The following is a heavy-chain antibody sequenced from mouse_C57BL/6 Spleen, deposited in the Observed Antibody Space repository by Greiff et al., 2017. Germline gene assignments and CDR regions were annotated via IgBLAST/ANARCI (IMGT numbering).Heavy chain of an antibody. CDR2: IDPSDSYT. CDR1: GYTFTSYW. CDR3: ARLRYYGSSHYFAY. V-gene: IGHV1-69*01. J-gene: IGHJ2*01. D-gene: IGHD1-1*01. Sequence: VQLQQPGAELVMPGASVKLSCKASGYTFTSYWMHWVKQRPGQGLEWIGEIDPSDSYTNSNQKFKGKSTLTVDKSSSTAYMQLSSLTSEDSAVYYCARLRYYGSSHYFAYWGQGTTLTVSS.